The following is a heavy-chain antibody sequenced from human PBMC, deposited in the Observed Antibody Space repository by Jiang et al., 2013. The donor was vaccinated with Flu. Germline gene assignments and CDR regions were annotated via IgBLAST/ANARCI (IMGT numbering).Heavy chain of an antibody. CDR3: ASTRGGFQEPFDY. Sequence: SGAEVKKPGSSVKISCKASGDTFGNYAISWVRQAPGQGLEWMARTVPRLNIINYAQKFQDRVTITADKSTNTVYMELSSLRSDDTALYYCASTRGGFQEPFDYWGQGTGEGHRLL. CDR1: GDTFGNYA. CDR2: TVPRLNII. J-gene: IGHJ4*02. D-gene: IGHD1-26*01. V-gene: IGHV1-69*04.